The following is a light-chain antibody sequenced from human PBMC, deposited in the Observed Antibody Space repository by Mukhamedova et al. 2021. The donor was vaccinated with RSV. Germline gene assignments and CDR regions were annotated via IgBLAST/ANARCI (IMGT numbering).Light chain of an antibody. J-gene: IGKJ3*01. CDR2: ATS. CDR3: QQTYRAFT. Sequence: WYQRRVHGKAPNLLIFATSSLQSGVSSRFCGSGSETDFTLTISSLEPEDFATYYCQQTYRAFTFGPGTRVDIK. V-gene: IGKV1-39*01.